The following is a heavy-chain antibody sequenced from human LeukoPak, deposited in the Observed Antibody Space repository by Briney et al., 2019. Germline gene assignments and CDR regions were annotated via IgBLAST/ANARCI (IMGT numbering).Heavy chain of an antibody. CDR2: IYYSGST. D-gene: IGHD3-22*01. J-gene: IGHJ3*02. CDR3: ASESRGYYDSSGAFDI. CDR1: GGSISSYY. Sequence: PSETLSLTCTVSGGSISSYYWSWIRQPPGKGLEWIGYIYYSGSTNYNPSLKSRVTISVDTSKNQFSLKLSSVTAADTAVYYCASESRGYYDSSGAFDIWGQGTMVTVSS. V-gene: IGHV4-59*01.